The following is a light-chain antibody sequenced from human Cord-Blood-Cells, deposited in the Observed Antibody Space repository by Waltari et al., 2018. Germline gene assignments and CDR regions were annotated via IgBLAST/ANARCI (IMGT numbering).Light chain of an antibody. CDR2: EVS. J-gene: IGLJ2*01. Sequence: QSALTQPASVSGSPGQSITISCTGTSSDVGGYNYVSWYQQHPGNAPKLMIYEVSNRPSGVSNRFSDSKSGNTASLTISGLQAEDEADYYCSSYTSSSTLVFGGGTKLTVL. V-gene: IGLV2-14*01. CDR3: SSYTSSSTLV. CDR1: SSDVGGYNY.